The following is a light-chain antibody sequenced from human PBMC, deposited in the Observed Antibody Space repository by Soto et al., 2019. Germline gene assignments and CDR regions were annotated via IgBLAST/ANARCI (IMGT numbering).Light chain of an antibody. Sequence: DIQMTQSPSSVSASVGDRVTITCRASQAISTWLAWYQQKPGKAPKLLIYAASNLQTGVPSRFSGSGSGTDFTLTISSLQPEDFATYYCHQANSFPRTFGQGPKVEIK. CDR2: AAS. CDR3: HQANSFPRT. J-gene: IGKJ1*01. V-gene: IGKV1D-12*01. CDR1: QAISTW.